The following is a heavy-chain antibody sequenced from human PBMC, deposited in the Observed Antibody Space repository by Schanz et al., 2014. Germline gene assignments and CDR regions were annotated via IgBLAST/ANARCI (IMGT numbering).Heavy chain of an antibody. Sequence: VQLVESGGGVVQPGRSLRLSCAASGFTVSNSYIHWVRQAPGKGLEWVSTIYSSGSTYYADSVRGRFTISRDNSMNTVYLQMNSLRSDDAAVYYCAKDHAGSDILTALGNWGQGTLVTVSS. D-gene: IGHD3-9*01. J-gene: IGHJ4*02. CDR2: IYSSGST. CDR1: GFTVSNSY. V-gene: IGHV3-53*04. CDR3: AKDHAGSDILTALGN.